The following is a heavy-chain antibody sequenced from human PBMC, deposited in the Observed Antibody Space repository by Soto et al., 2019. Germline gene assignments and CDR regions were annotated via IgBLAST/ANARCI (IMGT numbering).Heavy chain of an antibody. CDR2: IYYSGST. Sequence: SETLSLTCTVSGCSISSSSYYWGWIRQPPGKGLEWIGSIYYSGSTYYNPSLKSRVTISVDTSKNQFSLKLSSVTAADTAVYYCARQGYSSGWYDNYYFDYWGQGTLVTVSS. V-gene: IGHV4-39*01. J-gene: IGHJ4*02. D-gene: IGHD6-19*01. CDR1: GCSISSSSYY. CDR3: ARQGYSSGWYDNYYFDY.